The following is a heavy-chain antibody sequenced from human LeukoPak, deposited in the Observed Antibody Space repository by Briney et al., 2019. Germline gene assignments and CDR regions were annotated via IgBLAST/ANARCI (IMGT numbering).Heavy chain of an antibody. D-gene: IGHD5-18*01. J-gene: IGHJ4*02. CDR2: IKQDGSEK. V-gene: IGHV3-7*01. CDR3: AREERGYSYGTFDY. Sequence: GGSLRLSCAASGFTFSNYAMSWVRQAPGKGLEWVANIKQDGSEKYYVDSVKGRFTISRDNAKNSLYLQMNSLRAEDTAVYYCAREERGYSYGTFDYWGQGTLVTVSS. CDR1: GFTFSNYA.